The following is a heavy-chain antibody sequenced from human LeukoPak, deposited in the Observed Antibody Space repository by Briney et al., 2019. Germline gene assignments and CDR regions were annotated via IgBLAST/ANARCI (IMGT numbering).Heavy chain of an antibody. CDR3: AKSRDGYNTWDY. Sequence: GRSLRLSCAASGLTFSSYGMHWVRQAPGKGLEGVAVIWYDGSNKYYADSVKGRFTISRDNSKNTLYLQMNSLRAEDTAVYYCAKSRDGYNTWDYWGQGTLVTVSS. V-gene: IGHV3-33*06. CDR2: IWYDGSNK. D-gene: IGHD5-24*01. J-gene: IGHJ4*02. CDR1: GLTFSSYG.